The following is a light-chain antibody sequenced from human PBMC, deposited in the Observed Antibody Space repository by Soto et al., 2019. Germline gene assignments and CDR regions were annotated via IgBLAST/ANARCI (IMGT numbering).Light chain of an antibody. V-gene: IGKV1-12*01. J-gene: IGKJ2*01. Sequence: DIQMTQSPSSASASVGDRVSITCRASQDISNWLAWYQQKPGKAPKLLIYAASSLQSGVPSRFSGSGSGTYFTLPISRLQPEDFATYYCQQANSFPPTFGQGTNLEIK. CDR1: QDISNW. CDR2: AAS. CDR3: QQANSFPPT.